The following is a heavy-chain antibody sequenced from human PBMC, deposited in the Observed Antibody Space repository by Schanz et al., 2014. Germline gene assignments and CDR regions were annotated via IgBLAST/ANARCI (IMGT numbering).Heavy chain of an antibody. Sequence: QVPLVQSGAEVKKPGSSVKVSCKASGGTFSTYAIIWVRQAPGQGLEWMGRIIPILGLANYAQKFQGRVTITADKSTSTAYMEMSRLISDDTAVYYCAREMLDIVATMDDDAFDIWGQGTMVTVSS. CDR2: IIPILGLA. V-gene: IGHV1-69*04. J-gene: IGHJ3*02. CDR3: AREMLDIVATMDDDAFDI. CDR1: GGTFSTYA. D-gene: IGHD5-12*01.